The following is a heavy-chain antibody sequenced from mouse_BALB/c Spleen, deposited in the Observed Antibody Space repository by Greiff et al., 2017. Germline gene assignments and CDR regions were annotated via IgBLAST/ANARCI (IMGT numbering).Heavy chain of an antibody. CDR2: IYPGDGDT. CDR3: ARGGIGYDGFAY. V-gene: IGHV1-82*01. CDR1: GYAFSSSW. D-gene: IGHD2-2*01. Sequence: QVQLKESGPELVKPGASVKISCKASGYAFSSSWMNWVKQRPGQGLEWIGRIYPGDGDTNYNGKFKGKATLTADKSSSTAYMQLSSLTSVDSAVYFCARGGIGYDGFAYWGQGTLVTVSA. J-gene: IGHJ3*01.